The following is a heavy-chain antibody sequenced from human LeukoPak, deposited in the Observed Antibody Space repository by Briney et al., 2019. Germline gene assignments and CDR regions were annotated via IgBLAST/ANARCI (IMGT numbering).Heavy chain of an antibody. CDR2: ISSSGSTI. D-gene: IGHD3-10*01. V-gene: IGHV3-11*01. J-gene: IGHJ6*02. CDR1: GFTSSDYY. CDR3: ARGYYGSGSYFDYYYGMDV. Sequence: GSLRLSCAASGFTSSDYYMSWIRQAPGKGLEWVSYISSSGSTIYYADSVKGRFTISRDNAKNSLYLQMNSLRAEDTAVYYCARGYYGSGSYFDYYYGMDVWGQGTTVTVSS.